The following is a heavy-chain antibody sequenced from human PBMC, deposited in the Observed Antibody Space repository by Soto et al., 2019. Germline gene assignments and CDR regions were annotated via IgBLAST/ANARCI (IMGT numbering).Heavy chain of an antibody. J-gene: IGHJ4*02. D-gene: IGHD6-13*01. CDR1: GFSLSNARMG. CDR2: IFSNDEK. CDR3: ARISLSEGIAAAENLDY. V-gene: IGHV2-26*01. Sequence: SGPTLLNPTETLTLTCTFSGFSLSNARMGVSWIRQPPGKALEWLAHIFSNDEKSYSTSLKSRLTIPKDTSKSQVVLTMTNMDPVDTATYYCARISLSEGIAAAENLDYWGQGTQVTVS.